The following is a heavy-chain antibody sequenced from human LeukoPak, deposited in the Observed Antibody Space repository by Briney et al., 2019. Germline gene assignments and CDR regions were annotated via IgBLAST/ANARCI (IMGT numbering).Heavy chain of an antibody. V-gene: IGHV4-4*02. CDR2: IYHSGST. D-gene: IGHD6-13*01. Sequence: SGTLSLTCAVSGGSISSSTWWSWVRQPPGKGLEWIGEIYHSGSTNYNPSLKSRVTISIDTSKNQFSLKLSSVTAADAAVYYCAREEGKAAAAIDYWGQGTLVTVSS. CDR1: GGSISSSTW. CDR3: AREEGKAAAAIDY. J-gene: IGHJ4*02.